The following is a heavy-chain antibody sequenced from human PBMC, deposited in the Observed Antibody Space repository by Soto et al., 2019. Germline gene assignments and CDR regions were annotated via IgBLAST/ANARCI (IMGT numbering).Heavy chain of an antibody. Sequence: QVQLVQSGAEVKKPGASVKVSCKASGYTFTSYDINWVRQATGQGLEWMGWMNPNSGNTGYAQKFQGRVTITGDTSASTAYMELSSLRSEDTAVYYCARKSIAAGYYYYGMDVWGQGTTVTVSS. CDR2: MNPNSGNT. D-gene: IGHD6-6*01. V-gene: IGHV1-8*01. J-gene: IGHJ6*02. CDR3: ARKSIAAGYYYYGMDV. CDR1: GYTFTSYD.